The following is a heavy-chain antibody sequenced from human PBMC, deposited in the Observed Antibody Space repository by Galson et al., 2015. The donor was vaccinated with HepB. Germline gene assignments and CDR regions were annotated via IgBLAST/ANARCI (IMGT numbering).Heavy chain of an antibody. CDR1: GYIFTAYY. CDR2: INPNSGGT. V-gene: IGHV1-2*02. CDR3: ARFPRTTVTTYMDV. Sequence: SVKVSCKASGYIFTAYYMHWVRQAPGQGLEWMGWINPNSGGTNYAQKFLGRVTMTRDTSISTAYMELSSLSSDNTAVYYCARFPRTTVTTYMDVWGQGTTVTVSS. J-gene: IGHJ6*02. D-gene: IGHD4-17*01.